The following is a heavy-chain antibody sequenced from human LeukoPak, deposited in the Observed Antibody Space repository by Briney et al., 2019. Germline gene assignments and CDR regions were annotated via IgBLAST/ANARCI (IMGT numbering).Heavy chain of an antibody. J-gene: IGHJ5*02. CDR2: INHSGST. D-gene: IGHD3-3*01. CDR3: ARTFTGFWSGYLGWFDP. V-gene: IGHV4-34*01. CDR1: GFTVSSDS. Sequence: GSLRLSCTVSGFTVSSDSMSWVRQAPGKGLEWIGEINHSGSTNYNPSLKSRVTISVDTSKNQFSLKLSSVTAADTAVYYCARTFTGFWSGYLGWFDPWGQGTLVTVSS.